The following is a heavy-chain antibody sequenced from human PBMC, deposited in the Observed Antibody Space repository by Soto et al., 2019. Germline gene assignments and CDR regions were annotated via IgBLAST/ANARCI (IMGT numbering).Heavy chain of an antibody. D-gene: IGHD3-16*01. J-gene: IGHJ4*02. CDR2: IIPIFGTA. Sequence: QVQLVQSGAEVKKPGSSVKVSCKASGGTFSSYAISWVRQAPGQGLEWMGGIIPIFGTANYAQKFQGRVTITEDEYTRTAYMEMSRLRSEDTAVYYCARDWGEIGLGTTAAYWGQGTLVTVSS. CDR3: ARDWGEIGLGTTAAY. V-gene: IGHV1-69*01. CDR1: GGTFSSYA.